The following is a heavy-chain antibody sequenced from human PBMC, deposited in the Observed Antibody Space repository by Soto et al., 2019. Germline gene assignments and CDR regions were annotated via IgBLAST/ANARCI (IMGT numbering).Heavy chain of an antibody. CDR3: AKDTYLDYGGRYYYYYYGMDV. CDR2: ISGSGGST. CDR1: GFTFSSYA. V-gene: IGHV3-23*01. D-gene: IGHD4-17*01. J-gene: IGHJ6*02. Sequence: GGSLRLSCAASGFTFSSYAMSWVRQAPGKGLEWVSAISGSGGSTYYADSVKGRFTISRDNSKNTLYLQMNSLRAEDTAVYYCAKDTYLDYGGRYYYYYYGMDVWGQGSTVTVSS.